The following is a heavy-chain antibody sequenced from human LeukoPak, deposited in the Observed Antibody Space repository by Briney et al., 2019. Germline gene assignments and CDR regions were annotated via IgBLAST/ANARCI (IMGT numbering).Heavy chain of an antibody. CDR3: ARGPTVTGDAFDI. J-gene: IGHJ3*02. D-gene: IGHD4-17*01. Sequence: SETLSLTCTVSGGSMSSYYWSWIRQPPGKGLEWIGYSYYSGSTYYNPSLKSRVTISVDTSKNQFSLKLSSVTAADTAVYYCARGPTVTGDAFDIWGQGTMVTVSS. CDR1: GGSMSSYY. CDR2: SYYSGST. V-gene: IGHV4-59*01.